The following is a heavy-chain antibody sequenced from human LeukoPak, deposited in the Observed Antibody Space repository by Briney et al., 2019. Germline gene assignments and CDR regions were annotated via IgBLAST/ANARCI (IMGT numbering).Heavy chain of an antibody. CDR1: GFTFSSYW. Sequence: GGSLRLSCAASGFTFSSYWMHWVRQAPGKGLVWVSRINSDGSSTSYADSVKGRFTISRDNSKNTLYLQMNSLRAEDTAVYYCAKAVRGSDWYYGMDVWGQGTTVTVSS. V-gene: IGHV3-74*01. D-gene: IGHD6-19*01. CDR2: INSDGSST. J-gene: IGHJ6*02. CDR3: AKAVRGSDWYYGMDV.